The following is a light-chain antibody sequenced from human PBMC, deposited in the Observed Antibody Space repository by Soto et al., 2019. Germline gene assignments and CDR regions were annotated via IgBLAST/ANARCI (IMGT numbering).Light chain of an antibody. CDR2: DAF. CDR3: QQYKP. Sequence: TVLTQSPGALSLSPGQRATLSCRASQSVSTSYVAWYQQKFGQAPRLLIYDAFSRATGIPDRFSASGSGTDFTLTISRLEPEDSAVYYCQQYKPFGQGTNVDIK. V-gene: IGKV3-20*01. J-gene: IGKJ1*01. CDR1: QSVSTSY.